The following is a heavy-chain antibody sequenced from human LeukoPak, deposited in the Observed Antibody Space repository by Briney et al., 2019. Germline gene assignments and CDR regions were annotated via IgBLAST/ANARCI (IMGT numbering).Heavy chain of an antibody. Sequence: SQTLSLTCSVSGGSISSGSYYWTWVRQPAGRGLEWIGRIYTSGSTNYNPSLKSRVTMSVDTSKNQFSLKLSSVTAADTAVYYCARAVGSGSFQTYYYYMDVWGKGTTVTISS. V-gene: IGHV4-61*02. J-gene: IGHJ6*03. CDR1: GGSISSGSYY. CDR2: IYTSGST. D-gene: IGHD3-10*01. CDR3: ARAVGSGSFQTYYYYMDV.